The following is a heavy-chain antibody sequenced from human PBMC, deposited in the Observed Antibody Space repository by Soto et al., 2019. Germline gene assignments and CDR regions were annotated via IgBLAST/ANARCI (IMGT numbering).Heavy chain of an antibody. V-gene: IGHV4-39*01. J-gene: IGHJ6*02. Sequence: SETLSLTCTVSGGSISSSSYYWGWIRQPPGKGLEWIGSIFYSGSTYYNQSLKSRVTISVDTSKKQFSLKLSSVTAADTAVYYCARHLTYCSAGSCYSDFPYYGMDVWGQGTTVTVSS. D-gene: IGHD2-15*01. CDR1: GGSISSSSYY. CDR3: ARHLTYCSAGSCYSDFPYYGMDV. CDR2: IFYSGST.